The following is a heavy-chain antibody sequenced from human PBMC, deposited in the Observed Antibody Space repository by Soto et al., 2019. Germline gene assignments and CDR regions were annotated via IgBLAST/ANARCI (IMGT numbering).Heavy chain of an antibody. D-gene: IGHD2-15*01. Sequence: PSETLSLTCTVSGGSISSGDYYWSWIRQPPGKGLEWIGYIYYSGSTYYNPSLKSRVTISVDTSKNQFSLKLDSVTAADTAVYYSARGSVVQYRYFDLWGRGTLVTSPQ. CDR1: GGSISSGDYY. V-gene: IGHV4-30-4*02. CDR2: IYYSGST. CDR3: ARGSVVQYRYFDL. J-gene: IGHJ2*01.